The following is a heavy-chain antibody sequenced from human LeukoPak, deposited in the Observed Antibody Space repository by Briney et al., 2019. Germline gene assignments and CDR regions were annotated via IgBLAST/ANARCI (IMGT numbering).Heavy chain of an antibody. CDR2: IKQDGSEK. Sequence: GGSLRLSCEASGLVFSRHAMTWVRQAPGKGLEWVANIKQDGSEKYYVDSVKGRFTISRDNAKNSLYLQMNSLRAEDTAVYYCARGIRRGGLRYFDWLDYWGQGTLVTVSS. V-gene: IGHV3-7*04. CDR1: GLVFSRHA. CDR3: ARGIRRGGLRYFDWLDY. D-gene: IGHD3-9*01. J-gene: IGHJ4*02.